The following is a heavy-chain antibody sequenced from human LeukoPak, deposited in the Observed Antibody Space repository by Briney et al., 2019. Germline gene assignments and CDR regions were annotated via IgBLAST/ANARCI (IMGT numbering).Heavy chain of an antibody. J-gene: IGHJ4*02. V-gene: IGHV3-66*01. Sequence: GGSLRLSCAASGFTFKTYGMNWVRQVPGKGLEWVSVIYSDGSTYYADSVKGRFTISRDKSKNTLYLEMNSLRADDTAVYYCARGPILTGYFDYWGQGTLVTVSS. CDR3: ARGPILTGYFDY. CDR2: IYSDGST. CDR1: GFTFKTYG. D-gene: IGHD3-9*01.